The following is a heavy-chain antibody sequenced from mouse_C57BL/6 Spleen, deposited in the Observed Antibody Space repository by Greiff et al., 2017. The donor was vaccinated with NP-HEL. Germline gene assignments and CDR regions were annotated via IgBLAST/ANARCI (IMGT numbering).Heavy chain of an antibody. V-gene: IGHV5-6*02. D-gene: IGHD3-3*01. CDR1: GFTFSSYG. J-gene: IGHJ2*01. Sequence: DVKLVESGGDLVKPGGSLKLSCAASGFTFSSYGMSWVRQTPDKRLEWVATISSGGSYTYYPDSVKGRFTISRDNAKNTLYLQMSSLKSEDTAMYYCARRGKLGDYWGQGTTLTVSS. CDR2: ISSGGSYT. CDR3: ARRGKLGDY.